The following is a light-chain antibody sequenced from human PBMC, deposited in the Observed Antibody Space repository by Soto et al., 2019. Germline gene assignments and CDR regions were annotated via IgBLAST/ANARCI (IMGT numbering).Light chain of an antibody. J-gene: IGKJ4*01. CDR2: GTS. Sequence: EIVLTQSPGTLSLSPGETATLSCRASQTIGRNYLAWYQQKPGQAPRLLIFGTSTRATGIPDRFSGSGSGTDFTPSISRLEPEDFAVYYCQQYASSPLLTFGGRTKVDIK. CDR1: QTIGRNY. V-gene: IGKV3-20*01. CDR3: QQYASSPLLT.